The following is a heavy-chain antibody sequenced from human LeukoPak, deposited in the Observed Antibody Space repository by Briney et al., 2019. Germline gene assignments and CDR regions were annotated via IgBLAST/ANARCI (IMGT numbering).Heavy chain of an antibody. CDR3: AREKYYGSGAPGY. J-gene: IGHJ4*02. CDR1: GYTFTSYY. Sequence: ASVKVSCKASGYTFTSYYMHWVRQAPGQGLEWMGIINPTGGGTNYARKFQGRVTMTRDTSISTAYMELSRLRSDDTAVYYCAREKYYGSGAPGYWGQGTLVTVSS. D-gene: IGHD3-10*01. V-gene: IGHV1-46*01. CDR2: INPTGGGT.